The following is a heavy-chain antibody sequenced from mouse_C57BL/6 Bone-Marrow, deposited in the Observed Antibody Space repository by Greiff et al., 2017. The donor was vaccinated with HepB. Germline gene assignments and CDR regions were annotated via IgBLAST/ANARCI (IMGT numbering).Heavy chain of an antibody. CDR2: IYPGNGDT. CDR1: GYTFTSYN. V-gene: IGHV1-12*01. Sequence: LQESGAELVRPGASVKMSCKASGYTFTSYNMHWVKQTPRQGLEWIGAIYPGNGDTSYNQKFKGKATLTVDKSSSTAYMQLSSLTSEDAAVYFCAREGAYYSNYLYYYAMDYWGQGTSVTVSS. D-gene: IGHD2-5*01. J-gene: IGHJ4*01. CDR3: AREGAYYSNYLYYYAMDY.